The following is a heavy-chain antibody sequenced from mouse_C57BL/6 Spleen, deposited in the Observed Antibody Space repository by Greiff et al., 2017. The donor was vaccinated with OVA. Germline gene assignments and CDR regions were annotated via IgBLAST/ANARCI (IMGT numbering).Heavy chain of an antibody. Sequence: QVQLQQSGAELVRPGASVTLSCKASGYTFTDYDMHWVKQTPVHGLEWIGAIDPETGGTAYNQKFKGKAILTADKSSSTAYMELRSLTSEDSAVYYCTRDYEGYFDVWGTGTTVTVSS. CDR1: GYTFTDYD. CDR2: IDPETGGT. D-gene: IGHD1-1*01. CDR3: TRDYEGYFDV. V-gene: IGHV1-15*01. J-gene: IGHJ1*03.